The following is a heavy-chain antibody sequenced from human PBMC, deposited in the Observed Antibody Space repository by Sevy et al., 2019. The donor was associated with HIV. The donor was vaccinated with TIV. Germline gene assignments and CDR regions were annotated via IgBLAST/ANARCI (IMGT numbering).Heavy chain of an antibody. D-gene: IGHD3-22*01. V-gene: IGHV3-23*01. CDR3: AGGRYDSSGTFDAFDI. CDR1: GFTFITYA. CDR2: IYGSGGAT. J-gene: IGHJ3*02. Sequence: GGSLRLSCKPSGFTFITYAMNWVRQAPGKGLEWVSTIYGSGGATYYADSVKGRFTISRDNSKNTLYLQMNSLRTEDSAVYYCAGGRYDSSGTFDAFDIRGQGTMVTVSS.